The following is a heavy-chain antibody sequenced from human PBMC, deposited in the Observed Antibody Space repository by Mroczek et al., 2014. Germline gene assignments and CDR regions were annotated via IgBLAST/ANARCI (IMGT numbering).Heavy chain of an antibody. CDR1: GGSISSYY. V-gene: IGHV4-4*07. J-gene: IGHJ3*02. CDR3: ARAERRVASPPPXTRXVTGAFDI. Sequence: QVQLQESGPGLVKPSETLSLTCTVSGGSISSYYWSWIRQPAGKGLEWIGRIYTSGSTNYNPSLKSRVTMSVDTSKNQFSLKLSSVTAADTAVYYCARAERRVASPPPXTRXVTGAFDIWGQGTMV. CDR2: IYTSGST. D-gene: IGHD2-15*01.